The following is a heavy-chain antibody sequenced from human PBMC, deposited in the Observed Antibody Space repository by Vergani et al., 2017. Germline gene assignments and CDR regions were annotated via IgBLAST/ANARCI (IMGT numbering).Heavy chain of an antibody. Sequence: QVQLVESGGGVVQPGRSLRLSCAASGFTFSSYGMHWVRQAPGKGLEWVAVIWYDGSNKYYADSVKGRFTISRDNSKNTLYLQMNSLRAEDTAVYYCAREVPPEPYYYYYYMDVWGKGTTVTVSS. D-gene: IGHD1-14*01. J-gene: IGHJ6*03. CDR1: GFTFSSYG. CDR2: IWYDGSNK. V-gene: IGHV3-33*08. CDR3: AREVPPEPYYYYYYMDV.